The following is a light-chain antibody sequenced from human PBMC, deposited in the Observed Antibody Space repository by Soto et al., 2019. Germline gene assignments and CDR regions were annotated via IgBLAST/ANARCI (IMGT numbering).Light chain of an antibody. J-gene: IGKJ1*01. CDR1: QSVSSSY. CDR3: QQYGSSPNT. Sequence: EIVLTQSPGTLSLSPGERATLSCRASQSVSSSYLAWYQQKPGQAPRLLIYGASSRATGIPDRFSGSGSATGYPLTISRVEPEDFAVYYCQQYGSSPNTFGHGTKVELK. CDR2: GAS. V-gene: IGKV3-20*01.